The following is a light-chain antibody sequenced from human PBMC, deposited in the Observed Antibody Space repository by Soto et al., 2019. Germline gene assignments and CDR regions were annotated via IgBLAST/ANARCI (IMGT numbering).Light chain of an antibody. CDR3: QQRSNWPTIT. J-gene: IGKJ5*01. CDR1: QSVSSN. CDR2: GAS. V-gene: IGKV3-15*01. Sequence: EIVMTQSPATLSVSPGERATLSCRASQSVSSNLAWYQQKPCQAHRLLIYGASTRATGIPARFSGSGSGTEFTLTISSLQSEDFAVYYCQQRSNWPTITFGQGTRLEIK.